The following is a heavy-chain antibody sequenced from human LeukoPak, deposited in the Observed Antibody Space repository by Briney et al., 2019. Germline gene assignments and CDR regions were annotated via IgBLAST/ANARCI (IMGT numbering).Heavy chain of an antibody. D-gene: IGHD6-6*01. J-gene: IGHJ4*02. Sequence: GGSLRLSCAASGFTFSDYYMSWIRQAPGKGLEWVSYISSSTSYTNYAGSVKGRFTISRDNAKNSLYLQMNSLRVEDTAVYYCAREGPYSDSSRSRFDYWGQGTLVTVSS. CDR1: GFTFSDYY. V-gene: IGHV3-11*05. CDR3: AREGPYSDSSRSRFDY. CDR2: ISSSTSYT.